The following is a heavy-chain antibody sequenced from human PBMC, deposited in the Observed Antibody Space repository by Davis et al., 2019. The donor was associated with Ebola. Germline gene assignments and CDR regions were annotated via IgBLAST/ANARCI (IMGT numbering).Heavy chain of an antibody. Sequence: PGGSLRLSCAASAFSFSSYSMNWVRQAPGKGLKWVSYISTSSSPIYYADSVKGRFTISRDNAKNSLYLQMNSLRDEDTAVYYCARDQGAIAARPSAFDMWGQGTMVTVSS. CDR1: AFSFSSYS. CDR2: ISTSSSPI. J-gene: IGHJ3*02. D-gene: IGHD6-6*01. CDR3: ARDQGAIAARPSAFDM. V-gene: IGHV3-48*02.